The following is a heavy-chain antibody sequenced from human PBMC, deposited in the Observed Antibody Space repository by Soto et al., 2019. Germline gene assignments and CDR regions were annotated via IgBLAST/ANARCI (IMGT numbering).Heavy chain of an antibody. CDR3: VKSRGGNNFDFFD. V-gene: IGHV3-64D*06. CDR2: IRGNGDSP. D-gene: IGHD5-12*01. Sequence: GGSLRLSCSASGSTFSSYTMHWVRQAPGKGLDYVSGIRGNGDSPFYADSVKGRFTISRDNSKNALYLLMSSLSADDTAVYYCVKSRGGNNFDFFDWGQGALVTVSS. CDR1: GSTFSSYT. J-gene: IGHJ4*02.